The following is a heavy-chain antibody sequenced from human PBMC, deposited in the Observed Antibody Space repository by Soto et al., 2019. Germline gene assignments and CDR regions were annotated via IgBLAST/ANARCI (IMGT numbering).Heavy chain of an antibody. CDR1: GFTFSSYT. V-gene: IGHV3-21*04. Sequence: GGSLRLSCAASGFTFSSYTMNWVRQAPGKGLEWVSSISSSSSYIYYADSVKGRFTISRDNAKNSLYLQMNSLRVEDTAVYYCAKDLLYALIDYWGQGTLVTVSS. CDR3: AKDLLYALIDY. J-gene: IGHJ4*02. D-gene: IGHD3-16*01. CDR2: ISSSSSYI.